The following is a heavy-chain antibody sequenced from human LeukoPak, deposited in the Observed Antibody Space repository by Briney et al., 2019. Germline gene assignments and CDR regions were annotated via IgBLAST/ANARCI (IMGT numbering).Heavy chain of an antibody. V-gene: IGHV1-69*05. CDR1: GGTFSSYA. CDR2: IIPIFGTA. J-gene: IGHJ3*02. CDR3: ARIEYSSSSDAFDI. Sequence: ASVKVSCKASGGTFSSYAISWVRQVPGQGLEWMGRIIPIFGTANYAQKFQGRVTITTDESTSTAYMELSSLRSEDTAVYYCARIEYSSSSDAFDIWGQGTMVTVSS. D-gene: IGHD6-6*01.